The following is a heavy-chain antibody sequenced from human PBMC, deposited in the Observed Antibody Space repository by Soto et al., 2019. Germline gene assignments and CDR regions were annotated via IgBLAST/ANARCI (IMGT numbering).Heavy chain of an antibody. V-gene: IGHV4-59*01. D-gene: IGHD6-13*01. Sequence: SETLSLTCTVSVGSISSYYWSWIRQPPGKGLEWIGYIYYIGSTNYNPSLKSRVTISVDTSKNQFSLKLSSVTAADTAVYYCASISGPAAGKNLDAFDIWGQGTMVTVSS. CDR3: ASISGPAAGKNLDAFDI. CDR2: IYYIGST. J-gene: IGHJ3*02. CDR1: VGSISSYY.